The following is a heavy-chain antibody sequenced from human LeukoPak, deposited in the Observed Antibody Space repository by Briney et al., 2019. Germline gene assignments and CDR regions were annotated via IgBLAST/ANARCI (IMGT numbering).Heavy chain of an antibody. D-gene: IGHD1-20*01. CDR1: GGTFSSYA. CDR2: IIPIFGTA. CDR3: ASGDNWNRNWFDP. V-gene: IGHV1-69*05. J-gene: IGHJ5*02. Sequence: ASVKVSCKASGGTFSSYAISWVRRAPGQGIEWMGRIIPIFGTANDAQKFQGRVTITTDESTSTAYMELSSLRSEDTAVYYCASGDNWNRNWFDPWGQGTLVTVSS.